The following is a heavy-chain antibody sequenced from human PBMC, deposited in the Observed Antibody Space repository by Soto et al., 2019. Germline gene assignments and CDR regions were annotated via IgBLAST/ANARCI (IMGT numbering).Heavy chain of an antibody. J-gene: IGHJ4*02. Sequence: KSSETLSLTCTVSAASFSKYYWTWIRQSPGKGLEWIGYIYFNGNTNYNPSLKRRVTMSIDTSKKQFSLNLSSVTAADTAVYYCASVTFGGIVLAHWGQGALVTVSS. CDR1: AASFSKYY. D-gene: IGHD3-16*01. V-gene: IGHV4-59*01. CDR3: ASVTFGGIVLAH. CDR2: IYFNGNT.